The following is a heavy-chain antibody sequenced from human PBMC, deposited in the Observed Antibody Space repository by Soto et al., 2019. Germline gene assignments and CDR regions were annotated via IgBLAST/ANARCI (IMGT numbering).Heavy chain of an antibody. D-gene: IGHD6-19*01. Sequence: SLRYTVSDGSISSSNWWSWVSQPPGKGLEWIGEIYHSGSTNYNPSLKSRVTISVDKSKNQFSLKLSSVTAADTAVYYCARGGWTNNWFDPWGQGTLVTVSS. J-gene: IGHJ5*02. CDR1: DGSISSSNW. V-gene: IGHV4-4*02. CDR3: ARGGWTNNWFDP. CDR2: IYHSGST.